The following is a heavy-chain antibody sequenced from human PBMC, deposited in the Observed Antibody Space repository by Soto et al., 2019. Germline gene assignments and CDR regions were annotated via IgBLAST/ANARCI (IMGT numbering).Heavy chain of an antibody. D-gene: IGHD1-26*01. CDR1: GYTFNSRG. CDR3: ARAVSYSVGARLDN. Sequence: QVQLVQSGGEVKKPGASVKVSCKASGYTFNSRGITWVRQAPGQGLEWMGYISSYSDTSYAQELQGRVTMTTDTSTSTAYMELRSLRSDDTAMYYCARAVSYSVGARLDNWGQGTLVTVSS. CDR2: ISSYSDT. V-gene: IGHV1-18*01. J-gene: IGHJ4*02.